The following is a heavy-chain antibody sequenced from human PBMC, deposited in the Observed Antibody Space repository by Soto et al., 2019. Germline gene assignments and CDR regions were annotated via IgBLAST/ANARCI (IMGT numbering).Heavy chain of an antibody. D-gene: IGHD3-10*01. Sequence: QVHLVQSGAEMKKPGASVKVSCKASGYTFTSYSIHWVRQAPGLRLEWMGWINTGNGHTKYSQMFQGRVTITRDTSAKTGYMELRSLRPEDTAVYYCARDRPVLWVEELVRSYYYGMDVWGQGTTVTVSS. CDR3: ARDRPVLWVEELVRSYYYGMDV. CDR1: GYTFTSYS. J-gene: IGHJ6*02. CDR2: INTGNGHT. V-gene: IGHV1-3*04.